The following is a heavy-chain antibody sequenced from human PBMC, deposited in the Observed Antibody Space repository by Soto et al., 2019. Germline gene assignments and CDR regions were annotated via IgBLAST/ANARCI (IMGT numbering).Heavy chain of an antibody. Sequence: KRSCKAAVYSFSVDYIHWGRKTTEKGLEWMGVSNPSGGSTGYALKFQDRVTVTRDTSTSTVYMELNSLTSEDTAIYYCARDNSRTFPAAHGDKKSDSSGWWFDPWGQGTLVTVSS. J-gene: IGHJ5*02. CDR2: SNPSGGST. D-gene: IGHD2-21*01. CDR3: ARDNSRTFPAAHGDKKSDSSGWWFDP. V-gene: IGHV1-46*03. CDR1: VYSFSVDY.